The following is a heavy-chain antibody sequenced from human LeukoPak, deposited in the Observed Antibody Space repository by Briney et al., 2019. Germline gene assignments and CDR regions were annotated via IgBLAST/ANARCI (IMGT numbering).Heavy chain of an antibody. J-gene: IGHJ4*02. CDR3: VIWGDYDVLTGYYVPDY. CDR1: GFTFSNYA. Sequence: GGSLRLSCVASGFTFSNYAMSWVRQAPGKGLEWVSAIMGSGTNTYYADSVKGRFTISRDNSKNTVFLQINSLRHEDTAIYYCVIWGDYDVLTGYYVPDYWGQGTLVTVSS. CDR2: IMGSGTNT. V-gene: IGHV3-23*01. D-gene: IGHD3-9*01.